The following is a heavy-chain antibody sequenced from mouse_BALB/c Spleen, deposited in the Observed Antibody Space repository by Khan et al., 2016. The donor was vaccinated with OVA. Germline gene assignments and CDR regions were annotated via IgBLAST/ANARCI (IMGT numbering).Heavy chain of an antibody. CDR1: GYTFPDYY. V-gene: IGHV1-77*01. CDR3: ARRNYFGYTFAY. CDR2: ISPGSGDT. Sequence: QVRLQQSGAELARPGASVKLSCTASGYTFPDYYINWVKQRTGQGLEWIGEISPGSGDTYYNERFMGKATLTADKSSSTAYMQLSSLTSEASAVYCCARRNYFGYTFAYWGQGTLVTVSA. J-gene: IGHJ3*01. D-gene: IGHD1-2*01.